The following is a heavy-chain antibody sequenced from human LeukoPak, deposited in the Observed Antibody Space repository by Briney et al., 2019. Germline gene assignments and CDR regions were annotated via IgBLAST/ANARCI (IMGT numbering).Heavy chain of an antibody. Sequence: PGGSLRLSCAASGFNVFNNYVSWVRQAPGKGLEWVSFMYSGGSSYYAESVKGRFSISRDRSTNTLCLQMNILRVEDTAVYYCAGQPMGPWGQGTLVIVSS. CDR1: GFNVFNNY. V-gene: IGHV3-66*04. CDR3: AGQPMGP. CDR2: MYSGGSS. J-gene: IGHJ5*02.